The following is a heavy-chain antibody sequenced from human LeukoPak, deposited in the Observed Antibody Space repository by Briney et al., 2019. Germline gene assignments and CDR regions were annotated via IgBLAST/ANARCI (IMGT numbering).Heavy chain of an antibody. CDR3: ARVESSSWYSFSDYYYYMDV. CDR2: IKQDGSEK. CDR1: GFTFSSYW. D-gene: IGHD6-13*01. Sequence: PGGSLRLSCAASGFTFSSYWMSWVRQAPGKGLEWVANIKQDGSEKYYVDSVKGRFTISRDNAKNSLYLQMNSLRAEDTAVYYCARVESSSWYSFSDYYYYMDVWGKGTTVTISS. J-gene: IGHJ6*03. V-gene: IGHV3-7*01.